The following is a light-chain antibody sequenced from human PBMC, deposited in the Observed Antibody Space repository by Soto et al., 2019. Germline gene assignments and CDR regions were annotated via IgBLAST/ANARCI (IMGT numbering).Light chain of an antibody. V-gene: IGKV1-5*03. Sequence: IQLTQSPSSLSASVGDRVTITCRASQGISSWLSWYQQEPGKPPKLLIYKASSLESGVPSRFGGSGSGTEFTLTISSLQPDDFATYYCLQYNSYPWTFGQGTKVDI. J-gene: IGKJ1*01. CDR3: LQYNSYPWT. CDR2: KAS. CDR1: QGISSW.